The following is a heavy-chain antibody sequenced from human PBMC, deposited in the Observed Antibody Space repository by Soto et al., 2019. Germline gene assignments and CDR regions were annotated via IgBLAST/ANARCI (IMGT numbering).Heavy chain of an antibody. CDR3: ARDYYGDYFSDY. D-gene: IGHD4-17*01. V-gene: IGHV3-48*01. CDR2: ISSSSDTI. J-gene: IGHJ4*02. CDR1: GFTFSSYS. Sequence: GGSLRLSCAASGFTFSSYSMNWVRQAPGKGLEWVSYISSSSDTIYYADSVKGRFTISRDNTKNSLYLQMNYLRAEDTAVYYCARDYYGDYFSDYWGQGTLVTVSS.